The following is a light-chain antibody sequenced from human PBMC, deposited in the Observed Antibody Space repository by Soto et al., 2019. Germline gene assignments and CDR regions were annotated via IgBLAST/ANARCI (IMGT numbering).Light chain of an antibody. Sequence: QPVLTQPPSASGTPGQRVTISCSGSSSNIGSNSVYWYQQLPGTAPKLLICRNDQRPSGVPDRFSGSKSGTSASLAISGLQSEDEADYYCAAWDDSLNGRVFGTGTKLTVL. V-gene: IGLV1-44*01. CDR2: RND. CDR1: SSNIGSNS. CDR3: AAWDDSLNGRV. J-gene: IGLJ1*01.